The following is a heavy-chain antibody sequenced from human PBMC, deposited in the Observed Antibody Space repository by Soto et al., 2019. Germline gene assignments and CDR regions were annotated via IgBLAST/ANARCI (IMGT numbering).Heavy chain of an antibody. CDR1: GYTLTELS. D-gene: IGHD6-6*01. Sequence: ASVKVSCKVSGYTLTELSMHWVRQAPGKGLEWMGGFDPEGGETIYAQKFQGRVTMTRNTSISTAYMELSSLRSEDTAVYYCAREKGSSGFDPWGQGTLVTVSS. CDR3: AREKGSSGFDP. CDR2: FDPEGGET. J-gene: IGHJ5*02. V-gene: IGHV1-24*01.